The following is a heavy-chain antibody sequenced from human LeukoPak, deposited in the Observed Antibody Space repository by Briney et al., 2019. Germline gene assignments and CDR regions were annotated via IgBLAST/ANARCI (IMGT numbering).Heavy chain of an antibody. CDR2: IIPIFGTA. CDR3: ASAIHDYGESFDY. CDR1: GGTFSSYA. D-gene: IGHD4-17*01. V-gene: IGHV1-69*05. J-gene: IGHJ4*02. Sequence: SVKVSCKASGGTFSSYAISWVRQAPGQGLEWMGGIIPIFGTANYAQKFQGRVTITTDESTSTAYMGLSSLRSEDTAVYYCASAIHDYGESFDYWGQGTLVTVSS.